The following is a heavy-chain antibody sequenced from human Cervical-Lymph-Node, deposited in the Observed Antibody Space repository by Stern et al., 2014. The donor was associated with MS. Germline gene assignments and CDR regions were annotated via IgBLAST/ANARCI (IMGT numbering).Heavy chain of an antibody. CDR1: GGSISSGSFY. J-gene: IGHJ4*02. V-gene: IGHV4-39*01. Sequence: VQLEESGPGLVKPSETLSLRCTVSGGSISSGSFYWGWIRQPPGKGLEWIGTVYYSGSTYYNLSLKSRVTISVDTSKNQFSLNLSSVTAADTAVYYCARLEYTTSYYSHYFDYWGQGTLVTVSS. CDR3: ARLEYTTSYYSHYFDY. CDR2: VYYSGST. D-gene: IGHD1-26*01.